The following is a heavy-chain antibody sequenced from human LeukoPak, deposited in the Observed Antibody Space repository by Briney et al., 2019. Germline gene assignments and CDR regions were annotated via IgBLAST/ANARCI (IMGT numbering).Heavy chain of an antibody. CDR1: GYTFTSYG. D-gene: IGHD1-14*01. Sequence: ASVKVSCKASGYTFTSYGISWVRHAPGQGLEWMGCISAYNGNTNYAHKLQGRVTMTTDTSTSTPYMELRSLRSDDTAVYYCASSDNPGAFDYWGQGTLVTVSS. V-gene: IGHV1-18*04. CDR2: ISAYNGNT. J-gene: IGHJ4*02. CDR3: ASSDNPGAFDY.